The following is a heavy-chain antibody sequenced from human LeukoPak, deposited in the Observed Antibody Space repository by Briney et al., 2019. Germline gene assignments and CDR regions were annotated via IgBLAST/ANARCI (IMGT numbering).Heavy chain of an antibody. CDR2: ITGSGSNI. CDR3: ARTLRYFDWPPSY. D-gene: IGHD3-9*01. V-gene: IGHV3-11*04. CDR1: GFTFSDYY. Sequence: PGGSLRLSCAASGFTFSDYYMSWIRQAPGKGLEWVAYITGSGSNIYYADSVKGRFTISRDNAKNSLYLQMNSLRAEDTAVYYCARTLRYFDWPPSYWGQGTLVTVSS. J-gene: IGHJ4*02.